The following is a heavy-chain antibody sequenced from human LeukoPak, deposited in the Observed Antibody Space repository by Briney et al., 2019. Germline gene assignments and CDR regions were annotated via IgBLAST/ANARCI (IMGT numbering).Heavy chain of an antibody. J-gene: IGHJ6*03. Sequence: SETLSLTCTVSGGSISSYYWSWIRQPPGKGLEWIGYIYYSGSTNYNPSLKSRVTISVDTSKNQFSLKLSSVTDADTAVYYCARCVRGYSYPYYYYYMDVWGKGTTVTISS. CDR3: ARCVRGYSYPYYYYYMDV. V-gene: IGHV4-59*01. CDR2: IYYSGST. D-gene: IGHD5-18*01. CDR1: GGSISSYY.